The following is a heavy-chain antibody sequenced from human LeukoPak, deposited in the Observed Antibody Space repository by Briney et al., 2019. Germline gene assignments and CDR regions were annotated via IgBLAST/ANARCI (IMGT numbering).Heavy chain of an antibody. V-gene: IGHV3-30*18. J-gene: IGHJ4*02. CDR3: ANPSAYSSSWYGDFDY. CDR2: ISYDGSNK. Sequence: GGSLRLSCAASGFTFSSYGMHWVRQAPGKGLEWVAVISYDGSNKYYADSVKGRFTISRDNSKNTLYLQMNSLRAEDTAVYYCANPSAYSSSWYGDFDYWGQGTLVTVSS. D-gene: IGHD6-13*01. CDR1: GFTFSSYG.